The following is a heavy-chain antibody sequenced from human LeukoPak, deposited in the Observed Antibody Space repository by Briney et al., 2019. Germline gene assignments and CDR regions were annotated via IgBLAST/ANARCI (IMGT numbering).Heavy chain of an antibody. D-gene: IGHD2-15*01. V-gene: IGHV3-23*01. CDR3: AKAPPAATNYYYGMDV. Sequence: GGSLRLSCAASGFTFNNYAMTWVRQAPGKGLEWVSAVSGRGDATYYADSVKGRFTIPRDDSKNTLYLQMSSLRAEDTAVYHCAKAPPAATNYYYGMDVWGQGTTVTVSS. J-gene: IGHJ6*02. CDR1: GFTFNNYA. CDR2: VSGRGDAT.